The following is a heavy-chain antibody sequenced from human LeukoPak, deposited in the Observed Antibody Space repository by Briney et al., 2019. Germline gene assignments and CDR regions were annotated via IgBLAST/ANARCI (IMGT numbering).Heavy chain of an antibody. D-gene: IGHD6-19*01. J-gene: IGHJ6*02. CDR2: IYYSGST. CDR3: ARDKVEQWLVRGGTPTQETDYYYYGMDV. CDR1: GVSISSSSYY. V-gene: IGHV4-39*02. Sequence: PSETLSLTCTVSGVSISSSSYYWGWIRQPPGKGLEWIGSIYYSGSTYYNPSLKSRVTISVDTSKNQFSLKLSSVTAADTAVYYCARDKVEQWLVRGGTPTQETDYYYYGMDVWGQGTTVTVSS.